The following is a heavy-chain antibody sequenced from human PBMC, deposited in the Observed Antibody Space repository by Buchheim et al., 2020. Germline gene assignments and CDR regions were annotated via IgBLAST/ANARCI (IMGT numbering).Heavy chain of an antibody. CDR3: AREGFRGGNPNWFDP. D-gene: IGHD4-23*01. Sequence: QVQLQQWGAGLLKPSETLSLTCAVYGGSFSGFYWSWIRQPPGTGLEWIGEINHSGSTNYNPSLKSRVTISVDTSKNQFSLKLSSVTAADTAVYYCAREGFRGGNPNWFDPWGQGTL. CDR1: GGSFSGFY. CDR2: INHSGST. J-gene: IGHJ5*02. V-gene: IGHV4-34*01.